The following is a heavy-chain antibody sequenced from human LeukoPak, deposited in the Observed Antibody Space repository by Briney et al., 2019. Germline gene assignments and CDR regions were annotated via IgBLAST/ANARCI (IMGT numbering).Heavy chain of an antibody. CDR1: GFTFDEHP. Sequence: GGSLRLSCAASGFTFDEHPMHWVRQPPGKGLEWVSLISGDGDTKHYADSVKGRFTISRDNRKQYLYLQMNSLRTEDSALYYCAKKSGAPGNFDYWGQGTLVTVSS. CDR2: ISGDGDTK. V-gene: IGHV3-43*02. D-gene: IGHD1-1*01. J-gene: IGHJ4*02. CDR3: AKKSGAPGNFDY.